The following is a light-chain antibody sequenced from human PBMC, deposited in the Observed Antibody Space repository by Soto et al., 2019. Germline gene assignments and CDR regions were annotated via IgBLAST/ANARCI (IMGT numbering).Light chain of an antibody. CDR2: GVT. CDR3: FSHSSGDPHV. CDR1: SSDVGAYNY. J-gene: IGLJ1*01. V-gene: IGLV2-14*03. Sequence: QSALTQPASLSGSPGQSITISCTGTSSDVGAYNYVSWYQQYPGQAPKLMIYGVTNRPSGVSNRFSGSKTGNTAALTISGLQAEDEDDYYCFSHSSGDPHVFGTGTKVTVL.